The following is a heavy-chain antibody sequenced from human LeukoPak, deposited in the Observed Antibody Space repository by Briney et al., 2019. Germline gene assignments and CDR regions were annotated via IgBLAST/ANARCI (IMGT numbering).Heavy chain of an antibody. V-gene: IGHV1-18*01. D-gene: IGHD4-23*01. CDR1: GYTFTSYG. CDR2: ISGYDGNT. J-gene: IGHJ4*02. Sequence: ASVKVSCKASGYTFTSYGISWVRQAPGQGLEWMGWISGYDGNTKYAQKLQGRVTMTTDTSTSTANMELRRLRSDDTAVYYCARDPRGYSVDYWGQGTLVTVSS. CDR3: ARDPRGYSVDY.